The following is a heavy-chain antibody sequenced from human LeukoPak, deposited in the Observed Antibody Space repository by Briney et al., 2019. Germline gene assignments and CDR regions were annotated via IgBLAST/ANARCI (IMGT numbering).Heavy chain of an antibody. CDR2: ISDTGATT. CDR1: GFTFSSYA. CDR3: AKDTSIGRCCTNGVCSPFDY. D-gene: IGHD2-8*01. J-gene: IGHJ4*02. V-gene: IGHV3-23*01. Sequence: GGSLRLSCAGSGFTFSSYAMSWVRQAPGKGLEWVSAISDTGATTYDADSVKCRFAIPRDNSRSKLYLKMNSLRAEDAALYYCAKDTSIGRCCTNGVCSPFDYWGQGILVTVSS.